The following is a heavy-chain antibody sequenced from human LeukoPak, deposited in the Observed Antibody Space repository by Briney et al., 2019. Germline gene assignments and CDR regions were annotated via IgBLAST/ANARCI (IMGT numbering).Heavy chain of an antibody. V-gene: IGHV4-39*01. CDR1: GGSISSSSYY. Sequence: SETLSLTCTVSGGSISSSSYYWGWIRQPPGKGLEWIGSIYYSGSTYYNPSLKSRVTISVDTSKNQFSLKLSSVTAADTAVHYCASFTSGEGYDSSGYYYFDYWGQGTLVTVSS. CDR3: ASFTSGEGYDSSGYYYFDY. D-gene: IGHD3-22*01. J-gene: IGHJ4*02. CDR2: IYYSGST.